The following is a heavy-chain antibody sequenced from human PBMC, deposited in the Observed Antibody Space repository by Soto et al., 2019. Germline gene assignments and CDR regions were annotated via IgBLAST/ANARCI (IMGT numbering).Heavy chain of an antibody. CDR3: ASPSGYYDSSGYPEEAPFDY. CDR1: GGSISSSSYC. V-gene: IGHV4-39*01. CDR2: IYYSGST. J-gene: IGHJ4*02. D-gene: IGHD3-22*01. Sequence: SETLSLTWTVSGGSISSSSYCWGWIRQPPGKGLEWIGSIYYSGSTYYNPSLKSRVTISVDTSKNQFSLKLSSVTAADTAVYYCASPSGYYDSSGYPEEAPFDYWGQGTLVTVSS.